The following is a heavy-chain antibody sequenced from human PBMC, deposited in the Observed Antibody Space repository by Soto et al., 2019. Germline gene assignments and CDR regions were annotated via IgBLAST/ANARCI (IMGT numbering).Heavy chain of an antibody. CDR2: NIPIFGTA. CDR1: GGTFGSHS. V-gene: IGHV1-69*06. D-gene: IGHD2-15*01. CDR3: ARDPGLTAESGGNYYYYCMEV. J-gene: IGHJ6*02. Sequence: AAVKVSFTASGGTFGSHSISWVRQAPGQVLDCVGGNIPIFGTANYAQKFHGRVTITADKSTSTAYTELSSLRSEDTAVDYDARDPGLTAESGGNYYYYCMEVGGQGTTVTVSS.